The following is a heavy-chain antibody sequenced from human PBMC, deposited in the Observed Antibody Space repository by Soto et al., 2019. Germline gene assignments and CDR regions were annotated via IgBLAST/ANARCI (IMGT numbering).Heavy chain of an antibody. CDR3: AGVGYQLFFHY. D-gene: IGHD2-2*01. V-gene: IGHV4-31*03. Sequence: QVQLQESGPGLVKPSQTLSLTCTVSCGAIRSDVYYWSWIRQHPGKGLEWIGYINYSRITYYNPSLTNRVSIPVDPSKHQFSLKLNSMTAADTAVYYCAGVGYQLFFHYWAQVTLVTVAS. CDR2: INYSRIT. J-gene: IGHJ4*02. CDR1: CGAIRSDVYY.